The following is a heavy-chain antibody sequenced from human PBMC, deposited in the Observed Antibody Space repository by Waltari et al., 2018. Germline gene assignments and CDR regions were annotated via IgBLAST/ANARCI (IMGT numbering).Heavy chain of an antibody. CDR1: GLRFTDYF. V-gene: IGHV3-74*01. CDR3: TFVAGPVY. CDR2: INIEGTYT. J-gene: IGHJ4*02. Sequence: EVQLVESGGGLVPPGGCLSLSCAASGLRFTDYFMHWVRQVPGKGLEWVSRINIEGTYTDYAYSVKGRFTISRDNARKMVYLQMNSLRAEDAGLYYCTFVAGPVYWGLGTPVTVSS. D-gene: IGHD3-3*02.